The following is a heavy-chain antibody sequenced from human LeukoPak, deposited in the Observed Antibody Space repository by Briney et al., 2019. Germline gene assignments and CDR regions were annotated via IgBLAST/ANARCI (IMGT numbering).Heavy chain of an antibody. V-gene: IGHV6-1*01. CDR1: GDSVSSNSAA. J-gene: IGHJ4*02. Sequence: SQTLSLTCAISGDSVSSNSAAWNWIRQSPSRGLEWLGRTYYRSKWYNDYAVSVKSRITINPDTSKNQFSLQLSSVTAADTAVYYCARLIHSSSWYYFDYWGQGTLVTVSS. CDR3: ARLIHSSSWYYFDY. CDR2: TYYRSKWYN. D-gene: IGHD6-13*01.